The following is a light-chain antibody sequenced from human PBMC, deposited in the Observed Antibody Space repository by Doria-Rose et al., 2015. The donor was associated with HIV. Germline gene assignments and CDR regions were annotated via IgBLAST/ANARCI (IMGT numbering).Light chain of an antibody. CDR1: SSNIGAGYD. CDR2: GNS. Sequence: SCTGSSSNIGAGYDVHWYQQLPGTAPKLLIYGNSNRPSGVPDRFSGSKSGTSASLAITGLQAEDEADYYCQSYDSSLSGSVFGGGTKLTVL. J-gene: IGLJ2*01. V-gene: IGLV1-40*01. CDR3: QSYDSSLSGSV.